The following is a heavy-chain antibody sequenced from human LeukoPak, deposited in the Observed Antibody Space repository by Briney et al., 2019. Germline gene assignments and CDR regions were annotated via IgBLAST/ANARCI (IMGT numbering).Heavy chain of an antibody. CDR3: ARAAYSSTWYSRYFDL. CDR1: GFTFSSYG. CDR2: IYSGGST. Sequence: PGGSLRLSCAASGFTFSSYGMSWVRQAPGKGLEWVSVIYSGGSTYYADSVKGRFTISRDNSKNTLYLQMNSLRAGDTAVYYCARAAYSSTWYSRYFDLWGRGTLVTVSS. J-gene: IGHJ2*01. V-gene: IGHV3-66*01. D-gene: IGHD6-13*01.